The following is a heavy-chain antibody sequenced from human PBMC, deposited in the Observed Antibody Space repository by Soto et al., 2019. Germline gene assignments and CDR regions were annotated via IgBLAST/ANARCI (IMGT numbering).Heavy chain of an antibody. CDR2: ISDSGGSS. D-gene: IGHD3-3*01. J-gene: IGHJ1*01. CDR3: TKGGDSWSGYAQH. Sequence: GGSLRLSCAASGFSFGNYVMNWVRQAPGKGLEWVSGISDSGGSSSSADSVKGRFTVSRDNSKNTLYLQMDSLTGDDTAVYYCTKGGDSWSGYAQHWGQGALVTVSS. V-gene: IGHV3-23*01. CDR1: GFSFGNYV.